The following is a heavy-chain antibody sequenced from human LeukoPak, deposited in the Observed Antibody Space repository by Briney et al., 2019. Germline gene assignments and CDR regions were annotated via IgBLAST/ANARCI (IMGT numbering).Heavy chain of an antibody. CDR1: GGSISSYY. Sequence: SETLSLTCTVSGGSISSYYWSWIRQPPGKGLEWIGYIYYSGSTNYNPSLKSRVTISVDTSKNQFSLELSSVTAADTAVYYCARSVGAVAGTSYYYYGMDVWGQGTTVTVSS. CDR3: ARSVGAVAGTSYYYYGMDV. D-gene: IGHD6-19*01. CDR2: IYYSGST. V-gene: IGHV4-59*01. J-gene: IGHJ6*02.